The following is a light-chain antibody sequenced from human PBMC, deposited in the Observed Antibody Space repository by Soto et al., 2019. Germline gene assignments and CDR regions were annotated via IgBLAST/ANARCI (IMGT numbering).Light chain of an antibody. CDR1: QSISSN. Sequence: EIVMTQSPATLSVSPGERATLSCRASQSISSNLAWYQQKPGQAPRLLMFRTSSRATGFPARFSGSGSGTEFNLTISSLQPEDFAVYYCQQYGSSNTFGGGTKVEIK. CDR2: RTS. V-gene: IGKV3-15*01. J-gene: IGKJ4*01. CDR3: QQYGSSNT.